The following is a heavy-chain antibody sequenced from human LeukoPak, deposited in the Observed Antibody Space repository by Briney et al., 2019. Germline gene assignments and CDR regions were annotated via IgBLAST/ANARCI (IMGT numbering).Heavy chain of an antibody. J-gene: IGHJ3*01. CDR1: GYTFTDFY. V-gene: IGHV1-2*05. CDR3: ARDYDSGGYDVFDV. Sequence: ASVKVSCKASGYTFTDFYLHWVRQAPGQGLEWMGRIKPSTGVTTYAPNFQGRVTMATDTSINTAYIELSSLTSADTGVYYCARDYDSGGYDVFDVWGQGSIVTVSS. CDR2: IKPSTGVT. D-gene: IGHD3-22*01.